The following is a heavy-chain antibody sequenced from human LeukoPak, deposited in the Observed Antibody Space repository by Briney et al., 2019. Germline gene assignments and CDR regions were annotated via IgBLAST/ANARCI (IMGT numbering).Heavy chain of an antibody. J-gene: IGHJ5*02. D-gene: IGHD6-19*01. Sequence: SETLSLTCAVYGGSFSGYYWSWIRQPPGKGLEWLGEINHSGSTNYNPSLKRRVTISVGTSKIQFSLTLSSVTAADTAVYCCARRSRKPAQWLALNPLNWFDPWGQGTLVTVSS. CDR2: INHSGST. CDR1: GGSFSGYY. V-gene: IGHV4-34*01. CDR3: ARRSRKPAQWLALNPLNWFDP.